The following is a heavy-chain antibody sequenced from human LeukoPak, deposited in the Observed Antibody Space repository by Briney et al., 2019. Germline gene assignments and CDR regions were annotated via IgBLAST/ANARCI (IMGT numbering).Heavy chain of an antibody. CDR2: IYHSGTT. CDR3: ARGVYCSGGNCYFDY. Sequence: PSETLSLTCAVSGGSISSGGSSWNWIRQPPGKGLEWIGYIYHSGTTYYNPSLNSRVTISVDRSNNQFSLKLSSVTAADTAVYYCARGVYCSGGNCYFDYWGQGTLVTVSS. D-gene: IGHD2-15*01. CDR1: GGSISSGGSS. J-gene: IGHJ4*02. V-gene: IGHV4-30-2*01.